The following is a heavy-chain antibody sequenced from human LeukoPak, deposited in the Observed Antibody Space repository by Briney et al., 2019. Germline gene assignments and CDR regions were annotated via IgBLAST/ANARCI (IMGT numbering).Heavy chain of an antibody. Sequence: GGSLRLSCSASGFTFSDYWMHWVRQAPGQGLEWVAYIRDASTIYYAESVKGRSTISRDNAKNSLYLQMNSLRDDDTAVYYCARLVGRNTLVDYWGQGTLVIVSS. D-gene: IGHD2-8*02. CDR2: IRDASTI. V-gene: IGHV3-69-1*02. CDR1: GFTFSDYW. CDR3: ARLVGRNTLVDY. J-gene: IGHJ4*02.